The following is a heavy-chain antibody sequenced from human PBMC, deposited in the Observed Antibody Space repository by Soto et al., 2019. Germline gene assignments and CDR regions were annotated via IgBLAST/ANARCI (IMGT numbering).Heavy chain of an antibody. CDR3: SRERGAVASTADAFDI. D-gene: IGHD6-19*01. CDR1: GGAIPGYY. CDR2: VYFSGST. Sequence: SETLSLTCNVSGGAIPGYYWNWIRQPPGKGLEWIGYVYFSGSTKYNPSLKSRVTILVDMSKNQFSLRLTSVTSADTAVYYCSRERGAVASTADAFDIWGQATMVTVSS. J-gene: IGHJ3*02. V-gene: IGHV4-59*01.